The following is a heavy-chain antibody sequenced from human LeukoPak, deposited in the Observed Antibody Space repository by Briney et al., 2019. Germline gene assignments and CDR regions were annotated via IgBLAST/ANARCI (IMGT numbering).Heavy chain of an antibody. D-gene: IGHD3-22*01. V-gene: IGHV3-23*01. CDR2: ISGSGGST. J-gene: IGHJ4*02. CDR3: AKSHTYYFDSSGYYADY. Sequence: GGSLRLSCAASGFTFSSYAMNWVRQAPGKGLEWVSAISGSGGSTYDADSVKGRFTISRDNSKNTLYLQMHSLRADDTAVYYCAKSHTYYFDSSGYYADYWGQGTLVTVSS. CDR1: GFTFSSYA.